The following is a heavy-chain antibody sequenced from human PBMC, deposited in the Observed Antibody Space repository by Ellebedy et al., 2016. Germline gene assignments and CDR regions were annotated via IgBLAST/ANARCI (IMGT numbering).Heavy chain of an antibody. J-gene: IGHJ4*02. CDR2: IYTSGST. V-gene: IGHV4-4*07. Sequence: SETLSLXXTVSGGSISSYYWSWIRQPAGKGLEWIGRIYTSGSTNYNPSLKSRVTMSVDTSKNQFSLKLSSVTAADTAVYYCAREGPDSSWTYYFDYWGQGTLVTVSS. D-gene: IGHD6-13*01. CDR1: GGSISSYY. CDR3: AREGPDSSWTYYFDY.